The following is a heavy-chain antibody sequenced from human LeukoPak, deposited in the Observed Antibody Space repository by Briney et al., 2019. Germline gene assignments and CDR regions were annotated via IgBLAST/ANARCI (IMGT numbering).Heavy chain of an antibody. V-gene: IGHV1-69*05. CDR1: GGTFTSYA. D-gene: IGHD6-6*01. CDR2: IIPIFGTA. CDR3: AREDSSSSLGY. Sequence: SVTVSFKASGGTFTSYAISWVRQAPGQGLEWMGGIIPIFGTANYAQKFQGRVTITTDESTSTAYMELSSLRSEDTAVYYCAREDSSSSLGYWGQGTLVTVSS. J-gene: IGHJ4*02.